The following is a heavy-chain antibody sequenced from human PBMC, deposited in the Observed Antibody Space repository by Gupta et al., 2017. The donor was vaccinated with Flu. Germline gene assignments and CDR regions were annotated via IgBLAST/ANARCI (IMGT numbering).Heavy chain of an antibody. V-gene: IGHV4-38-2*02. CDR2: IYHSGST. CDR3: ARDNIPSYYDFWSGYSGSYGMDV. CDR1: GYSISSGYY. D-gene: IGHD3-3*01. J-gene: IGHJ6*02. Sequence: QVQLQESGPGLVKPSETLSLTCAVSGYSISSGYYWGWIRQPPGKGLEWIGSIYHSGSTYYNPSLKSRVTISVDTSKNQFSLKLSSVTAADTAVYYCARDNIPSYYDFWSGYSGSYGMDVWGQGTTVTVSS.